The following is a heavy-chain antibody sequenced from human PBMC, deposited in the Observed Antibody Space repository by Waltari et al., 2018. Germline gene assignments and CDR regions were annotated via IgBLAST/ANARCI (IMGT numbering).Heavy chain of an antibody. J-gene: IGHJ6*02. CDR2: IKSDGGGT. V-gene: IGHV3-74*01. CDR1: GPTFRRYW. Sequence: EMQLVESGGGLVQHGGSLRLSGAASGPTFRRYWRHWVRQAPGKGLVWVSRIKSDGGGTTYADSVRGRFTTSRDNAKNTLFLQMNSLRGEDTAVYYCASHRPGGLGMDVWGQGTTVIVSS. CDR3: ASHRPGGLGMDV.